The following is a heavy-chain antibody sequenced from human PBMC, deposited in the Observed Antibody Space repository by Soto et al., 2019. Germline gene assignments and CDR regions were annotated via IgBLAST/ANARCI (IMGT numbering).Heavy chain of an antibody. Sequence: EVQLVESAGGLVQPGGSLRLSCAASGFTLSNYWMHWARQAPGKGLVWVSRISSDGSSTNYADSVKGRFTISRDNAKNTLLLQMNSPRAEDPAVYSCARVPYCSSSSCYSDVDSWGQGTRVTVSS. CDR1: GFTLSNYW. CDR3: ARVPYCSSSSCYSDVDS. J-gene: IGHJ4*02. CDR2: ISSDGSST. D-gene: IGHD2-2*01. V-gene: IGHV3-74*01.